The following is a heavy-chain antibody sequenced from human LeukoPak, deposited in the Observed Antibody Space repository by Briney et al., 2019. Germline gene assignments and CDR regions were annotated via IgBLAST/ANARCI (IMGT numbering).Heavy chain of an antibody. CDR2: IIPIFGTA. J-gene: IGHJ5*02. CDR3: ARDLTRIKSSGWYFIRFDP. D-gene: IGHD6-19*01. V-gene: IGHV1-69*13. CDR1: GGTFSSYA. Sequence: ASVKVSCKASGGTFSSYAISWVRQAPGQGLEWMGGIIPIFGTANYAQKFQGRVTITADESTSTAYMELSSLRSEDTAVYYCARDLTRIKSSGWYFIRFDPWGQGTLVTVSS.